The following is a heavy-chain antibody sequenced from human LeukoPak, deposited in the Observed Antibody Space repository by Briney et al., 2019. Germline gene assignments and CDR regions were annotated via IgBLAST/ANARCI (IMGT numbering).Heavy chain of an antibody. D-gene: IGHD3-10*01. CDR2: IREDGSEK. Sequence: PGGSLRLSCVASGFTFSSSWMTWVRQAPGKGLEWVASIREDGSEKTSVDSVKGRFTISRDNAKNSVYLHMNSLRAEDTALYYCARLSAYYYGSFFYYYMDVWGKGTTVTVSS. CDR3: ARLSAYYYGSFFYYYMDV. J-gene: IGHJ6*03. V-gene: IGHV3-7*01. CDR1: GFTFSSSW.